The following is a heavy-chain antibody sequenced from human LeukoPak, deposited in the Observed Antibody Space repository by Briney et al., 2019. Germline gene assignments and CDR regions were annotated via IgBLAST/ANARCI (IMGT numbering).Heavy chain of an antibody. Sequence: SETLSLTCTVSGGSISSSSYYWGWIRQPPGKGLEWIGSIYYSGSTYYNPSLKSRVTISVDTSKNQFSLKLSSVTAADTAVYYCARGTYQHLPDYWGQGTLVTVSS. CDR2: IYYSGST. CDR3: ARGTYQHLPDY. D-gene: IGHD2-2*01. V-gene: IGHV4-39*07. CDR1: GGSISSSSYY. J-gene: IGHJ4*02.